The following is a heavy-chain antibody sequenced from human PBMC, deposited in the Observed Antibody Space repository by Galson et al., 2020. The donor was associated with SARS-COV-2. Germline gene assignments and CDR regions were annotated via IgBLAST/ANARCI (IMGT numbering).Heavy chain of an antibody. CDR1: GFTLSTYG. D-gene: IGHD3-9*01. CDR2: ISDDGTIK. J-gene: IGHJ4*02. V-gene: IGHV3-30*18. CDR3: AKGRDHFDWLLTAFAY. Sequence: GESLKISCAASGFTLSTYGMHWVRQAPGKGLEWLAVISDDGTIKYYEDSVKGRFTISRDNSKNTLYLQMNNLRAEDTALYYCAKGRDHFDWLLTAFAYWGQGTLVIVSS.